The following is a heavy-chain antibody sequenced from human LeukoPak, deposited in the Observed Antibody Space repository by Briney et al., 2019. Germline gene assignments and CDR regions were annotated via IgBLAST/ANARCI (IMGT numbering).Heavy chain of an antibody. CDR2: ISYDGSNK. D-gene: IGHD3-16*02. J-gene: IGHJ4*02. Sequence: GGSLRLSCAASGFTFSSYGMHWVRQAPGKGLEWVAVISYDGSNKYYADSVKGRFTISRDNSKNTLYLQMNSLRAEDTAVYYCAKGHSPFGGVIAPFDYWGQGTLVTVSS. CDR1: GFTFSSYG. CDR3: AKGHSPFGGVIAPFDY. V-gene: IGHV3-30*18.